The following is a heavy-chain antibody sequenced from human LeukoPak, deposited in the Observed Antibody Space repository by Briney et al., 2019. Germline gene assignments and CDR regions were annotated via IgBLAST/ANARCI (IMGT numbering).Heavy chain of an antibody. J-gene: IGHJ1*01. V-gene: IGHV3-33*08. CDR3: AREGSSLDFQH. CDR2: IWYDGSNK. Sequence: GGSLRLSCTASGLTFRAYAMMWVRQAPGKGLEWVAVIWYDGSNKYYADSVKGRFTISRDNSKNTLYLQMNSLRAEDTAVYYCAREGSSLDFQHWGQGTLVTVSS. CDR1: GLTFRAYA. D-gene: IGHD6-13*01.